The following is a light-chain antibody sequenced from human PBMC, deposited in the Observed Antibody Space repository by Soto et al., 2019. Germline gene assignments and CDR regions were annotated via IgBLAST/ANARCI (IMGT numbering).Light chain of an antibody. CDR2: DTY. CDR1: QSVDND. V-gene: IGKV3-15*01. Sequence: EIVMTQSPATLSVSPGDRATLSCRASQSVDNDLAWYQQKPGQAPSLLIYDTYTRATGIQARFSGSGSGTEFTLTVRSLQSEDFAVYYCKQYIKWPITFGQGTRLEIK. CDR3: KQYIKWPIT. J-gene: IGKJ5*01.